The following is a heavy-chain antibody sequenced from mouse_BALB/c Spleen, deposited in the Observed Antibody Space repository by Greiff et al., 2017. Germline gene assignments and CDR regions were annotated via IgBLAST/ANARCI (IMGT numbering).Heavy chain of an antibody. V-gene: IGHV5-6*01. J-gene: IGHJ4*01. D-gene: IGHD2-4*01. CDR2: ISSGGSYT. Sequence: EVQLVESGGDLVKPGGSLKLSCAASGFTFSSYGMSWVRQTPDKRLEWVATISSGGSYTYYPDSVKGRFTISRDNAKNTLYLQMSSLKSEDTAMYYCARRYDYDGTEAAMDYWGQGTSVTVSS. CDR1: GFTFSSYG. CDR3: ARRYDYDGTEAAMDY.